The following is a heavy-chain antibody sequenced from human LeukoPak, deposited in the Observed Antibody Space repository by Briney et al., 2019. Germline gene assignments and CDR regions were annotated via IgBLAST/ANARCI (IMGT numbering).Heavy chain of an antibody. CDR2: TSYSEGT. V-gene: IGHV4-31*03. CDR3: ASADWESSYFDS. D-gene: IGHD1-26*01. CDR1: GGSVSRGGYY. Sequence: SETLSLTCTVSGGSVSRGGYYWNWIRQHPGKGLEWIGFTSYSEGTYYNPSLMSRITISADISQNQFSLKMRDVTAADTAVYFCASADWESSYFDSWGQGALVAVSS. J-gene: IGHJ4*02.